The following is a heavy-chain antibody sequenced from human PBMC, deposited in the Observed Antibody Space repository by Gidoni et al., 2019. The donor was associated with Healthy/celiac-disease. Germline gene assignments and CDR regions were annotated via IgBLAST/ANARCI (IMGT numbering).Heavy chain of an antibody. V-gene: IGHV1-8*01. CDR1: GYTFTSYD. CDR3: ARFATAVAGSAVDY. J-gene: IGHJ4*02. Sequence: QVQLVQSGAEVKKPGASVKVSCKASGYTFTSYDINWVRQATGQGLEWMGWMNPNSGNTGYAQKFQGRVPITRNTSISTAYMELSSLRSDDTAVYYCARFATAVAGSAVDYWGQGTLVTVSS. D-gene: IGHD6-19*01. CDR2: MNPNSGNT.